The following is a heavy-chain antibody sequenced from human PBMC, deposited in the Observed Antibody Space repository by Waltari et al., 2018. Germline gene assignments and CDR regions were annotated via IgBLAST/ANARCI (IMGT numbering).Heavy chain of an antibody. CDR2: INPSGGST. V-gene: IGHV1-46*04. CDR1: GYTFTSYY. CDR3: ARMRDYYGSGSSYYFDY. Sequence: QVQLVQSGAEVKKPGASVKVSCKASGYTFTSYYMHWVRQAPGQGLEWMGIINPSGGSTSHEQKLQGRVTMTRDTSTSTVYMELSRLRSDDTAVYYCARMRDYYGSGSSYYFDYWGQGTLVTVSS. D-gene: IGHD3-10*01. J-gene: IGHJ4*02.